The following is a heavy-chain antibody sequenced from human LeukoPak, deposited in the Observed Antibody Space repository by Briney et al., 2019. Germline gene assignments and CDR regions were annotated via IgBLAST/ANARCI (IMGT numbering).Heavy chain of an antibody. CDR3: ARIAGGGTVITH. CDR1: GGSISGGGYS. J-gene: IGHJ4*02. Sequence: SETLSLTCAVSGGSISGGGYSWSWIRQPPGKGLEWIGYIYHTGSTYYNPSLKSRVSISVDRSKKQFSLKLSSVTAADTAVYYCARIAGGGTVITHWGQGTLVTVSS. V-gene: IGHV4-30-2*01. CDR2: IYHTGST. D-gene: IGHD4-23*01.